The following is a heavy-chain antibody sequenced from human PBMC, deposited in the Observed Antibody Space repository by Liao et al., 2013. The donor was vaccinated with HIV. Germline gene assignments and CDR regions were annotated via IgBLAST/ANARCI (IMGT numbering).Heavy chain of an antibody. D-gene: IGHD4/OR15-4a*01. CDR3: ARVETMVTRYRARYFDL. Sequence: QVQLQESGPRLVKPSETLSLSCSVSGASIRDYYWSWIRQAAGKALQWIGRIDSSGSTYYNSSLKSRLTISVDTSNNQFSLKLSSVTAADTAVYYCARVETMVTRYRARYFDLWGRGTLVTVSS. CDR1: GASIRDYY. CDR2: IDSSGST. J-gene: IGHJ2*01. V-gene: IGHV4-4*07.